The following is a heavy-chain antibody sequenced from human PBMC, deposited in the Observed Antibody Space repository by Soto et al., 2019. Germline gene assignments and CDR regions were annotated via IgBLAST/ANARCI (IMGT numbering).Heavy chain of an antibody. CDR2: ISYDGSNK. Sequence: GGSLRLSCAASGFTFSAYGMHWVRQAPGKGLEWVAVISYDGSNKRYADPVQGRFTISRDNSRNTLYLQMNSLTTEDTAVYYCARAESSSWHNFDYWGLGTLVTVSS. D-gene: IGHD6-13*01. V-gene: IGHV3-30*19. CDR3: ARAESSSWHNFDY. CDR1: GFTFSAYG. J-gene: IGHJ4*02.